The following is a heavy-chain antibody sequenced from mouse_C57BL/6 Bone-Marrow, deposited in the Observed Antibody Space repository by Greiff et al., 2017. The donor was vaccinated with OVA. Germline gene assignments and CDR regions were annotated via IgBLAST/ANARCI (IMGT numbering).Heavy chain of an antibody. Sequence: EVNLVESGGDLVKPGGSLKLSCAASGFTFSSYGMSWVRQTPDKRLEWVATISSGGSYTYYPDSVKGRFTISRDNAKNTLYLQMSSLKSEDTAMYYCARRRRRGAMDYWGQGTSVTVSS. D-gene: IGHD3-1*01. V-gene: IGHV5-6*02. J-gene: IGHJ4*01. CDR1: GFTFSSYG. CDR2: ISSGGSYT. CDR3: ARRRRRGAMDY.